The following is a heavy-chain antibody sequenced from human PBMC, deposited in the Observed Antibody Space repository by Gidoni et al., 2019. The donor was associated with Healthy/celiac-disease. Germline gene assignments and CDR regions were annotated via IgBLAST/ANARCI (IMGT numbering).Heavy chain of an antibody. CDR3: AKDAVDIVATGADPTYYYYYYMDV. J-gene: IGHJ6*03. V-gene: IGHV3-9*01. Sequence: EVQLVESGGGLVQPGRSLSLSCAASGFTFDDYTMHCVRQAPGKGLEWVSGISWNSGSIGYADSVKGRFTISRDNAKNSLYLQMNSLRAEDTALYYCAKDAVDIVATGADPTYYYYYYMDVWGKGTTVTVSS. D-gene: IGHD5-12*01. CDR2: ISWNSGSI. CDR1: GFTFDDYT.